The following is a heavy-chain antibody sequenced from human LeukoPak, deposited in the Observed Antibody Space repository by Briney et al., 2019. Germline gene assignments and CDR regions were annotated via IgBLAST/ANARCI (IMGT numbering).Heavy chain of an antibody. Sequence: GGSLRLSCAASGFTFDDYAMHWVRQAPGKGLEWVSGISWNSGSIGYADSVKGRFTISRDNAKNSLYLQMNSLRAEDTALYYCAKAPHPYDYNAPTDYWGQGTLVTVSS. CDR3: AKAPHPYDYNAPTDY. CDR2: ISWNSGSI. CDR1: GFTFDDYA. J-gene: IGHJ4*02. D-gene: IGHD5-12*01. V-gene: IGHV3-9*01.